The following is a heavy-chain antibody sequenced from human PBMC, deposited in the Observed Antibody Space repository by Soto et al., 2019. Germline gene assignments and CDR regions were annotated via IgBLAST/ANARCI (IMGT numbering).Heavy chain of an antibody. CDR3: ARGYCTTTICDPWFDP. D-gene: IGHD2-2*01. CDR2: IDPSDSYT. V-gene: IGHV5-10-1*01. Sequence: PGESLKISCKGSGYNFTSYWIDWVRQVPEKGLEWMGRIDPSDSYTNYSPSFQGHVTISADKTISTAYLQWSSLKASDTAMYYCARGYCTTTICDPWFDPWGQGTLVTVSS. CDR1: GYNFTSYW. J-gene: IGHJ5*02.